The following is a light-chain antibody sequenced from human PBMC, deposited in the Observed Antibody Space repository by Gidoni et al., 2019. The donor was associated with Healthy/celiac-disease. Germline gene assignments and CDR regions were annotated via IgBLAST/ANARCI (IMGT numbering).Light chain of an antibody. CDR3: QSYDSSLSGVV. J-gene: IGLJ2*01. CDR2: GNS. Sequence: QSVLTQPPSASGAPGPRVTISCTGSSSNIGAGYVVPWYQQLPGTAPKLLIYGNSNRPSGVPDRFSGSKSGTSASLAITGLQAEDEADYYCQSYDSSLSGVVFGGGTKLTVL. CDR1: SSNIGAGYV. V-gene: IGLV1-40*01.